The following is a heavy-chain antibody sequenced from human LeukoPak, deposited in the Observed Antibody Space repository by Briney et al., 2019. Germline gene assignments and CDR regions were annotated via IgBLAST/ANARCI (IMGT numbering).Heavy chain of an antibody. CDR1: GGTFSSYA. CDR2: IIPIFGTA. J-gene: IGHJ6*02. V-gene: IGHV1-69*01. CDR3: ARDHLGRYGMDV. Sequence: EASVKVSCKASGGTFSSYAISWVRQAPGQGLEWMGGIIPIFGTANYAQKFQGRVTITADESTSTAYMELSSLRSEDTAVYYCARDHLGRYGMDVWGQGTTVTVSS. D-gene: IGHD7-27*01.